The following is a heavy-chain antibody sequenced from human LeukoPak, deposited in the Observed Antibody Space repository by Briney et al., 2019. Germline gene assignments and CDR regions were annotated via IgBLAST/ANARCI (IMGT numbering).Heavy chain of an antibody. CDR1: GFTFSSCS. CDR2: IYTSGST. V-gene: IGHV4-4*07. D-gene: IGHD3-22*01. Sequence: GSLRLSCAASGFTFSSCSMNWIRQPAGKGLEWIGRIYTSGSTNYNPSLKSRVTISVDTSKNQFSLKLSSVTAADTAVYYCARASGKIYYDSSGYSGYFDYWGQGTLVTVSS. CDR3: ARASGKIYYDSSGYSGYFDY. J-gene: IGHJ4*02.